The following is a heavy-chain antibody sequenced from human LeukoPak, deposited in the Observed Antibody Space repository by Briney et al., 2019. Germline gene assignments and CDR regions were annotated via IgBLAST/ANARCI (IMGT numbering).Heavy chain of an antibody. Sequence: SETLSLTCTVSGGSISSSSYYWGWICQPPGKGLEWIGSIYYSGRTYYNPSLKSRVTISVDTSKNQFSLKLSSVTAADTAVYYCATGQYYSGSSYNTFGYWGQGTLVTVSS. CDR2: IYYSGRT. V-gene: IGHV4-39*01. CDR3: ATGQYYSGSSYNTFGY. D-gene: IGHD3-10*01. CDR1: GGSISSSSYY. J-gene: IGHJ4*02.